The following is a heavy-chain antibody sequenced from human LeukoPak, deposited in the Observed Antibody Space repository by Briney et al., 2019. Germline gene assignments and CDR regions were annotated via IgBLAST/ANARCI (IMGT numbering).Heavy chain of an antibody. V-gene: IGHV4-34*01. CDR2: INHSGST. CDR1: GGSFRCFY. Sequence: PSETLALTFSVHGGSFRCFYCSWIRQPPGKGLELIGEINHSGSTNYNPSLKSRVTISVDTSKNLYSLKLSSVTAAEKAVYYCARWSEWLRLEFDYWGQGTLVTVSS. CDR3: ARWSEWLRLEFDY. J-gene: IGHJ4*02. D-gene: IGHD5-12*01.